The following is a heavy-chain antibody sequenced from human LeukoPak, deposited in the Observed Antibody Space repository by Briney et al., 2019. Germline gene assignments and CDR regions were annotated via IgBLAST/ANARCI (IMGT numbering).Heavy chain of an antibody. D-gene: IGHD3-10*01. Sequence: ASVKVSCKASGYTFTSYYMHWVRQAPGQGLEWMGIINPIIGSTTYAQKFQGRVTMTRDTSTSTVYMELNSLRSEDTAVYYGARGGWFGGGYFDYWGQGTLVTVSS. V-gene: IGHV1-46*01. J-gene: IGHJ4*02. CDR3: ARGGWFGGGYFDY. CDR1: GYTFTSYY. CDR2: INPIIGST.